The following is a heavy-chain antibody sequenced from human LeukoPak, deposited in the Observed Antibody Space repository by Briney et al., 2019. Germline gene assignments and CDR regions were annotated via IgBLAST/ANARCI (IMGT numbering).Heavy chain of an antibody. CDR1: GYTFTKYG. CDR2: ISGYSGNT. CDR3: ARAHCSSTTCFFDY. Sequence: GASVKVSCKASGYTFTKYGISWVRQAPGQGPEWMGWISGYSGNTEYAQNVQGRVTMTTDASASAVYMDLRSLRSDDTAVYFCARAHCSSTTCFFDYWGQGTLVTVSS. J-gene: IGHJ4*02. V-gene: IGHV1-18*01. D-gene: IGHD2-2*01.